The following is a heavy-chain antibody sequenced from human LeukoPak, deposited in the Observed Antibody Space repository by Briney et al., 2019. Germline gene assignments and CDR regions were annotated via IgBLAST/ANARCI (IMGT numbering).Heavy chain of an antibody. Sequence: ASVKVSCKASGYTFTSYTMHWVRQAPGQRLEWMGWINAGNGNTKYSQKSQGRVTITRDTSASTAYMELSSLRSEDTAVYYCAREGGYSSGWYYFDYWGQGTLVTVSS. CDR3: AREGGYSSGWYYFDY. CDR1: GYTFTSYT. J-gene: IGHJ4*02. CDR2: INAGNGNT. D-gene: IGHD6-19*01. V-gene: IGHV1-3*01.